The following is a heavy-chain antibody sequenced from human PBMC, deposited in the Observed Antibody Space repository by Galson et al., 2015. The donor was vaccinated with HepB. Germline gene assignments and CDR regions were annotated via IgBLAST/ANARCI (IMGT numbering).Heavy chain of an antibody. CDR1: GFTFSSYW. CDR3: AKEGILLWRYGMDV. D-gene: IGHD3-10*01. J-gene: IGHJ6*02. CDR2: ISGGVGTT. V-gene: IGHV3-23*01. Sequence: SLRLSCAASGFTFSSYWMSWVRQAPGKGLEWVSSISGGVGTTYYGDSVKGRFSMSRDNSRTTLYLQMNSLRVEDTAIYYCAKEGILLWRYGMDVWGQGATVTVSS.